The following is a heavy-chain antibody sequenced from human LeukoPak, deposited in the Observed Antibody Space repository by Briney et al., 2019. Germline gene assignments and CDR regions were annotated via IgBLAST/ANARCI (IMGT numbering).Heavy chain of an antibody. CDR2: ISPDSNYK. J-gene: IGHJ4*02. V-gene: IGHV3-21*01. CDR3: VRGGYRGFDYEY. Sequence: PGGSLRLSFAASGFTFSTYSMNWLRLAPGKGLEWVSSISPDSNYKYYVDSVKGRFTISRDNAKSSLYLQMNSLRAEDTAVYYCVRGGYRGFDYEYWGQGTLVTVSS. D-gene: IGHD5-12*01. CDR1: GFTFSTYS.